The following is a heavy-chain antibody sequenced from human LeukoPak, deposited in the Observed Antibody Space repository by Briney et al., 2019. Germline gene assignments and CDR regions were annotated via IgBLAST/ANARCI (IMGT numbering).Heavy chain of an antibody. CDR3: ARVRCSSNSCSPDY. CDR1: GFTFSTYW. V-gene: IGHV3-7*01. CDR2: IKQDGSDK. Sequence: RGSLRLSCAASGFTFSTYWMSWVRQAPGKGLEWVANIKQDGSDKYYVDSVKGRFTISRDNAKNSLFLQMNSLRAEDTAVYYCARVRCSSNSCSPDYWGQGTLVTVSS. D-gene: IGHD2-2*01. J-gene: IGHJ4*02.